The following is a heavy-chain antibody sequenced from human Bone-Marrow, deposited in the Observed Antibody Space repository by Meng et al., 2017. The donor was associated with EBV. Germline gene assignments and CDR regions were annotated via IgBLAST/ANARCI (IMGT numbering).Heavy chain of an antibody. Sequence: EVQLVESGGGVVKPGGSLRLSGAAFGFTFSSYSMNWVRQAPGKGLEWVSSISSSSSYIYYADSAKGRFTISRDNAKNSLYLQMNSLRAEDTAVYYCARDRGITVAGYWSFDLWGRGTLVTVSS. D-gene: IGHD6-19*01. J-gene: IGHJ2*01. CDR3: ARDRGITVAGYWSFDL. CDR1: GFTFSSYS. CDR2: ISSSSSYI. V-gene: IGHV3-21*01.